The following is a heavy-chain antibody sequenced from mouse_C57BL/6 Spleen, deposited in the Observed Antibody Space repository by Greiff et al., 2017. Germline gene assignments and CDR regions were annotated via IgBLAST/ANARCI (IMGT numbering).Heavy chain of an antibody. V-gene: IGHV5-6*01. D-gene: IGHD2-4*01. CDR3: ARPYDYDDAPFDY. Sequence: EVKLVESGGDLVQPGGSLKLSCAASGFTFSSYGMSWVRQTPDKRLEWVATISSGGSYTYYPDSVKGRFTISRDNAKNTLYLQMSRLKSEDTAVYYCARPYDYDDAPFDYWGQGTTLTVSS. CDR2: ISSGGSYT. CDR1: GFTFSSYG. J-gene: IGHJ2*01.